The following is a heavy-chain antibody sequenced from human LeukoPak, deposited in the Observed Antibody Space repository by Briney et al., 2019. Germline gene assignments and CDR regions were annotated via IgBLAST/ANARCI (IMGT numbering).Heavy chain of an antibody. V-gene: IGHV1-2*04. CDR2: INPNSGGT. CDR1: GYTFTGYY. CDR3: ASAFSTRGWFGY. J-gene: IGHJ5*01. Sequence: ASVKVSCKASGYTFTGYYMHWVRQAPGQGLEWMGWINPNSGGTNYAQKFQGWVTMTRDTSISTVYMELSSLRSEDTAVYYCASAFSTRGWFGYWGQGTLVTVSS.